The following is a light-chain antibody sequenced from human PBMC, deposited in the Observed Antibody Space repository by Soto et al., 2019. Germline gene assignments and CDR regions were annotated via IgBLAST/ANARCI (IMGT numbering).Light chain of an antibody. CDR3: KTYTSSLYV. CDR2: DVS. J-gene: IGLJ1*01. V-gene: IGLV2-14*01. CDR1: SSGVGGYNY. Sequence: QSVLTQPASVSGSPGQSITISCTGTSSGVGGYNYVSWYQQHPGKAPKLMIYDVSNRPSGVSNRFSGSKSGNTASLTISGLQAEDEAEYYSKTYTSSLYVFGTGTKVTVL.